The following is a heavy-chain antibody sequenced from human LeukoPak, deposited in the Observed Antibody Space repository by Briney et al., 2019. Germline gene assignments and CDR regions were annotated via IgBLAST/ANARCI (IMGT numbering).Heavy chain of an antibody. Sequence: ASVKVSCKASGYTFTSYAMNWVRQAPGQGLEWMGWINTNTGNPTYAQGFTGRFVFSLDTSVSTAYLQISSLKAEDTAVYYCARAQTPFYYGSGSYYNVRALYYFDYWGQGTLVTVSS. CDR3: ARAQTPFYYGSGSYYNVRALYYFDY. V-gene: IGHV7-4-1*02. CDR2: INTNTGNP. J-gene: IGHJ4*02. D-gene: IGHD3-10*01. CDR1: GYTFTSYA.